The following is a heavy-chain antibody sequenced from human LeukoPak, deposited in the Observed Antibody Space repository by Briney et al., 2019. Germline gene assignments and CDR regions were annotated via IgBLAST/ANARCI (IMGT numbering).Heavy chain of an antibody. V-gene: IGHV1-18*01. CDR1: GYTFTTYG. CDR2: ITPYNGDT. D-gene: IGHD3-9*01. Sequence: GASVKVSCKASGYTFTTYGISWVRQAPGQGLEWMGWITPYNGDTNYAQKFQGRVTVTTDTSTTTTYLELRSLRSDDTAVYYCAKDWYFETSWFDPWGQGTLVTVSS. CDR3: AKDWYFETSWFDP. J-gene: IGHJ5*02.